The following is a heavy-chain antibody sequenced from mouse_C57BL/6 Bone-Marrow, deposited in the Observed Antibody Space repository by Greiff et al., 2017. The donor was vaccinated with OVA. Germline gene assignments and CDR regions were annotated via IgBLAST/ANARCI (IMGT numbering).Heavy chain of an antibody. D-gene: IGHD1-1*01. J-gene: IGHJ4*01. Sequence: EVKLVESGEGLVKPGGSLKLSCAASGFTFSSYAMSWVRQTPEKRLEWVAYISSGGDYIYYADTVKGRFTISRDNARNTLYLQMSSLKSEDTAMYYCTREGITLLRYAMDDWGKGTSVTVSS. CDR3: TREGITLLRYAMDD. V-gene: IGHV5-9-1*02. CDR2: ISSGGDYI. CDR1: GFTFSSYA.